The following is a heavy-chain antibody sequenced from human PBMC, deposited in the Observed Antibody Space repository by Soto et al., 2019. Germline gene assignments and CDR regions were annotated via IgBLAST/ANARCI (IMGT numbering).Heavy chain of an antibody. J-gene: IGHJ4*02. CDR2: IYYSGST. CDR3: ARLPGITTSRRDY. Sequence: PSETMSLTCSVCGGCISSPTYYWGWIRQPPGKGLEWIGSIYYSGSTYYSPSLKSRVTISVDTSKNQFSLKVSSVTAADTAVYYCARLPGITTSRRDYWGQGTLVTV. D-gene: IGHD1-1*01. CDR1: GGCISSPTYY. V-gene: IGHV4-39*01.